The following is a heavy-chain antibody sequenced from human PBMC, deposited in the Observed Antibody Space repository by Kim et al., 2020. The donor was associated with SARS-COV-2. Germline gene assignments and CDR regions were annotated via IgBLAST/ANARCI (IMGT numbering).Heavy chain of an antibody. J-gene: IGHJ5*02. D-gene: IGHD2-21*02. V-gene: IGHV1-8*01. Sequence: ARKFQGRVTMTRNNSIGTAYMELSSLRSEDTAVYYCARAYCGGDCNWFDPWGQGTLVTVSS. CDR3: ARAYCGGDCNWFDP.